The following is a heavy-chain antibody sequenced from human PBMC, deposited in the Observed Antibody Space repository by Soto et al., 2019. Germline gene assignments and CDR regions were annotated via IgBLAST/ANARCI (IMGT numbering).Heavy chain of an antibody. Sequence: GGSLRLSCADSGFTLRDHDMTWVRQAPGKGLEWVSYIRSSSTYINYADSVKGRFTISRDNAQNSLYLQMNSLRVDDTAVYYCARVTKSSSGIDYWGQGTLVTVSS. J-gene: IGHJ4*02. CDR3: ARVTKSSSGIDY. V-gene: IGHV3-11*05. CDR2: IRSSSTYI. D-gene: IGHD6-19*01. CDR1: GFTLRDHD.